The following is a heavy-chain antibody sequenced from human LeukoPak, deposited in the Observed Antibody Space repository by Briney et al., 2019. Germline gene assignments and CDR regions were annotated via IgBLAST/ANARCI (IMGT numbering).Heavy chain of an antibody. J-gene: IGHJ4*02. Sequence: GGSLRLSCAASGFTFSSYSMNWVRQAPGKGLEWVSSISSSSSYIYYADSVKGRFTISRDNAKNSLYLQMNSLRAEDTAVYYCAGGPRRSLDYWGQGTLVTVPS. CDR1: GFTFSSYS. D-gene: IGHD3-16*01. V-gene: IGHV3-21*01. CDR3: AGGPRRSLDY. CDR2: ISSSSSYI.